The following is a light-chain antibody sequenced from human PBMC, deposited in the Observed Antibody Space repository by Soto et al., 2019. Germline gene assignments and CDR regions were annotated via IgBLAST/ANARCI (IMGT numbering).Light chain of an antibody. Sequence: QSVLTQPPSASGTPGQSVTISCSGTRSNIGNNYVYWYQQLPGAAPKLLIYRNYQRPSGVPDRFSGSKSGNSASLDISGLRSEDEADYYCAAWDDSRTWVFGGGTKLTVL. CDR3: AAWDDSRTWV. CDR1: RSNIGNNY. CDR2: RNY. J-gene: IGLJ3*02. V-gene: IGLV1-47*01.